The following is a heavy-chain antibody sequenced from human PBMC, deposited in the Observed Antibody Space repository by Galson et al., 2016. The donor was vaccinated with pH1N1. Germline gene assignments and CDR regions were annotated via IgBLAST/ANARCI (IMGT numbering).Heavy chain of an antibody. CDR2: ISPSGSTI. CDR3: ARELSCYPPCCYYYGMDV. V-gene: IGHV3-11*04. Sequence: FTCAGSGCTFSDYYMSWIRQAPGKGLEWVSYISPSGSTIYYADSVKGRSTISRDNAKNSLYLQMNSLRSEDTAVYYCARELSCYPPCCYYYGMDVWGQGTTVTVSS. D-gene: IGHD5-12*01. J-gene: IGHJ6*02. CDR1: GCTFSDYY.